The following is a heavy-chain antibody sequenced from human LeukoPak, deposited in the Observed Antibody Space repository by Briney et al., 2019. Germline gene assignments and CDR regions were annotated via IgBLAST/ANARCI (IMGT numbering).Heavy chain of an antibody. D-gene: IGHD3-9*01. CDR3: ARGLTTYYDILTGYYMRYYYYGMDV. Sequence: ASVKVSCKASGYTFTSYDINWVRQATGQGLEWMGWMSPNSGNTGYAQKFQGRVTMTRNTSISTAYMELSSLRSEDTAVYYCARGLTTYYDILTGYYMRYYYYGMDVWGQGTTVTVSS. CDR2: MSPNSGNT. CDR1: GYTFTSYD. J-gene: IGHJ6*02. V-gene: IGHV1-8*01.